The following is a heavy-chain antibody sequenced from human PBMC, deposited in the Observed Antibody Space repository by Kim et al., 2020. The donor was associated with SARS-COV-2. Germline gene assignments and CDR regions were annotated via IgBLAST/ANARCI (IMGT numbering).Heavy chain of an antibody. Sequence: KGRFTISRDNAKNTLYLQMNSLRAEDTAVYYCARDLNYDILTGYDHPFDYWGQGTLVTVSS. D-gene: IGHD3-9*01. V-gene: IGHV3-74*01. J-gene: IGHJ4*02. CDR3: ARDLNYDILTGYDHPFDY.